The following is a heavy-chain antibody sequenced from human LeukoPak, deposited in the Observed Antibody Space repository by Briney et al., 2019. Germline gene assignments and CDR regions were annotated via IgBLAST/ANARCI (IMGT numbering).Heavy chain of an antibody. V-gene: IGHV4-38-2*01. CDR2: INHSGET. Sequence: PSETLSLTCAVSGYSISSGHYWSWIRQPPGKGLEGIATINHSGETYYNPSLKSRVTISVDTSKNQFSLKLSSVTATGTAIYYCARYTANKSGYSFDYWGQGTLVTVSS. D-gene: IGHD2-21*01. CDR1: GYSISSGHY. J-gene: IGHJ4*02. CDR3: ARYTANKSGYSFDY.